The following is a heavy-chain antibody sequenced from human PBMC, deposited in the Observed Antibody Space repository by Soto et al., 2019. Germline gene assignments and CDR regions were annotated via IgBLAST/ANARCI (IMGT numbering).Heavy chain of an antibody. CDR2: IIPIFGTA. J-gene: IGHJ4*02. D-gene: IGHD3-22*01. Sequence: GASVKVSCKASGGTFSSYAISWVRQAPGQGLEWMGGIIPIFGTANYAQKFQGRVTITADESTSTAYMELSSLRSEDTAVYYCARDNRHYDSSCYYYFDYWGQGTLVTVSS. V-gene: IGHV1-69*13. CDR1: GGTFSSYA. CDR3: ARDNRHYDSSCYYYFDY.